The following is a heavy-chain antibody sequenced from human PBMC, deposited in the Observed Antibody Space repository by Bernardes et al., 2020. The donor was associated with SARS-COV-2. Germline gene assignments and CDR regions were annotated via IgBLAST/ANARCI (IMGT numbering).Heavy chain of an antibody. Sequence: GSLRLSCAASGFTFSSYGMHWVRQAPGKGLEWVAVISYDGSNKYYADSVKGRFTISRDNSKNTLYLQMNSLRAEDTAVYYCAKDRTPNYDFWSGLWYYGMDVWGQGTTVTVSS. CDR2: ISYDGSNK. CDR1: GFTFSSYG. CDR3: AKDRTPNYDFWSGLWYYGMDV. D-gene: IGHD3-3*01. J-gene: IGHJ6*02. V-gene: IGHV3-30*18.